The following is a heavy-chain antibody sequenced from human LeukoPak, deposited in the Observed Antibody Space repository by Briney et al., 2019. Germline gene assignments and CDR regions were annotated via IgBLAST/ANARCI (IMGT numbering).Heavy chain of an antibody. J-gene: IGHJ6*03. Sequence: SETLSLTCAVYGGSFSGYYWSWIRQPPGKGLEWIGEINHSGSTNYNPSLKSRVTISVDTSKNQFSLKLSSVTAADTAVYYCARGVPGITGTTNGPYYYYYYMDVWGKGTTVTVSS. CDR1: GGSFSGYY. D-gene: IGHD1-14*01. CDR2: INHSGST. CDR3: ARGVPGITGTTNGPYYYYYYMDV. V-gene: IGHV4-34*01.